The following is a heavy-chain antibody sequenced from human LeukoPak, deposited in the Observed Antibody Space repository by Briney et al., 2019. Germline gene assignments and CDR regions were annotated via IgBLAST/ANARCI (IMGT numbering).Heavy chain of an antibody. CDR3: ARDTLSGVIIGPRMDV. Sequence: GGSLRLSCAASGFTFSSVWMSWVRQAPGKELEWVAIIKPDGSESYCVDSVEGRFTVSRDNTKNSLYLQMNSLRAEDTAVYYCARDTLSGVIIGPRMDVWGQGTTVTVSS. D-gene: IGHD3-3*01. CDR1: GFTFSSVW. J-gene: IGHJ6*02. CDR2: IKPDGSES. V-gene: IGHV3-7*01.